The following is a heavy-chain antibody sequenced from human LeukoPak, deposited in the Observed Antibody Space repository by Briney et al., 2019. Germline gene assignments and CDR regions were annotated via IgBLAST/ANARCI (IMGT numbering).Heavy chain of an antibody. CDR3: ARVAVAGRSHIDY. Sequence: ASVKVSCKASGYTFTSYGISWVRQAPGQGLEWMGRINPNSGGTNYAQKFQGRVTMTRDTSISTAYMELSRLRSDDTAVYYCARVAVAGRSHIDYWGQGTLVTVSS. CDR2: INPNSGGT. J-gene: IGHJ4*02. CDR1: GYTFTSYG. V-gene: IGHV1-2*06. D-gene: IGHD6-19*01.